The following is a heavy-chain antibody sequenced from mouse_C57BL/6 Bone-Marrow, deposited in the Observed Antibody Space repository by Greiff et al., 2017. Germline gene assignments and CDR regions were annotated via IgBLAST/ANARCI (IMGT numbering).Heavy chain of an antibody. Sequence: VQLQQPGAELVKPGASVKLSCKASGYTFTSYWMHWVKQRPGQGLEWIGMIHPNSGSTNYNEKFKSKATLTVDKSSSTAYMQLSSLTSEDSAVYYCARSVLWLRRYYAMDDWGQGTSVTVSS. CDR3: ARSVLWLRRYYAMDD. J-gene: IGHJ4*01. D-gene: IGHD2-2*01. CDR1: GYTFTSYW. CDR2: IHPNSGST. V-gene: IGHV1-64*01.